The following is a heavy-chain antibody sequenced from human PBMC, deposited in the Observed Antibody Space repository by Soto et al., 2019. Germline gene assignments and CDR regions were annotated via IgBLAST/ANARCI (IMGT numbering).Heavy chain of an antibody. D-gene: IGHD3-3*01. CDR3: AKAPRGGVIITTYSAHIDY. CDR2: INPDGGST. V-gene: IGHV1-46*01. CDR1: GYTFTSYY. Sequence: QVQLVQSGAEVKKPGASVMLSCKASGYTFTSYYMHWVRQAPGQGLEWMGIINPDGGSTRYAQKFQRRVTMTRDTSTRTFHMELSSLRSEDTAMYYCAKAPRGGVIITTYSAHIDYWGQGTLVTVSS. J-gene: IGHJ4*02.